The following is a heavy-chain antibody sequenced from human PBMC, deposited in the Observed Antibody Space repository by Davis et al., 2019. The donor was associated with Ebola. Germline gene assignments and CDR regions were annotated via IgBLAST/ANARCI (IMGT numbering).Heavy chain of an antibody. CDR3: ARDRRDGYNPLDY. CDR2: ISSISSTI. CDR1: AFTFSSYS. V-gene: IGHV3-48*02. D-gene: IGHD5-24*01. J-gene: IGHJ4*02. Sequence: AGSLSLSCAASAFTFSSYSMNWVRHAPGKGLEWVSYISSISSTIYYADSVKGRFTISRDNAKNSLYQQMNSLRDEDTAVYYCARDRRDGYNPLDYWGQGTLVTVSS.